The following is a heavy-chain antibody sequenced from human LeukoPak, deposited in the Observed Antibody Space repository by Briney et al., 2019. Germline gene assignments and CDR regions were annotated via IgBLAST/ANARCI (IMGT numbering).Heavy chain of an antibody. CDR2: TYSGGST. CDR1: GFTFSSYA. CDR3: ASGIRAFDN. D-gene: IGHD1-26*01. Sequence: GGSLRLSCAASGFTFSSYAMSWVRQAPGKGLEWVSVTYSGGSTYYADSVKGRCTISRDNSKNTLYLQMNSLRGEDTAVYYCASGIRAFDNWGQGTLVTVSA. V-gene: IGHV3-66*01. J-gene: IGHJ4*02.